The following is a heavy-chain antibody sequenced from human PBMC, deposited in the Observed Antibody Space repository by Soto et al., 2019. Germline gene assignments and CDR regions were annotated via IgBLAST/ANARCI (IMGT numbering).Heavy chain of an antibody. D-gene: IGHD3-10*01. CDR3: ARSSGSYYRIGGGLDY. Sequence: KPSETLSLTCTVSGGSISSGGYYWSWIRQHPGKGLEWIGYIYYSGSTYYNPSLKSRVTISVDTSKNQFSLKLSSVTAADTAVYYCARSSGSYYRIGGGLDYWGQGTLVTVSS. CDR1: GGSISSGGYY. CDR2: IYYSGST. V-gene: IGHV4-31*03. J-gene: IGHJ4*02.